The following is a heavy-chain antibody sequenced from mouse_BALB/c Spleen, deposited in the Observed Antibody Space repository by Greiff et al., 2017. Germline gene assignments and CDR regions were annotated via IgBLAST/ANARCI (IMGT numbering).Heavy chain of an antibody. D-gene: IGHD1-2*01. V-gene: IGHV3-2*02. CDR1: GYSITSDYA. Sequence: EVQGVESGPGLVKPSQSLSLTCTVTGYSITSDYAWNWIRQFPGNKLEWMGYISYSGSTSYNPSLKSRISITRDTSKNQFFLQLNSVTTEDTATYYCAHSLLRPYYAMDYWGQGTSVTVSS. CDR2: ISYSGST. J-gene: IGHJ4*01. CDR3: AHSLLRPYYAMDY.